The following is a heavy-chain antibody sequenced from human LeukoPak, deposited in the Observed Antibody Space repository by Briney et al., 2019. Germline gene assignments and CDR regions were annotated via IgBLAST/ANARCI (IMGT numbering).Heavy chain of an antibody. CDR1: GGSFSGYY. J-gene: IGHJ3*01. CDR2: IIHSGST. CDR3: ARGRVLLWFGEF. D-gene: IGHD3-10*01. Sequence: SETLSLTCAVYGGSFSGYYWSWIRQPPGKGLEWIGEIIHSGSTNYNPSLKSRVTISVDTSKNQFSLKLSSVTAADTAVYYCARGRVLLWFGEFWGQGTMVTVSS. V-gene: IGHV4-34*01.